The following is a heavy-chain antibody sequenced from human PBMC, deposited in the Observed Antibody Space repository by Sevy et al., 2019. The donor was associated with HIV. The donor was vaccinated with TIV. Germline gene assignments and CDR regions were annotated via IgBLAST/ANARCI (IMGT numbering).Heavy chain of an antibody. V-gene: IGHV1-2*06. Sequence: ASVKVSCKASGYTFTCYYMHWVRQAPGQGLEWMGRINPSSGGTIYAQRFQGRVTMTRDTSISTAYMELSRLRSDDTAVYYCARSTYSSNSGWALDIWGQGSKVTVSS. J-gene: IGHJ3*02. CDR2: INPSSGGT. CDR1: GYTFTCYY. CDR3: ARSTYSSNSGWALDI. D-gene: IGHD6-13*01.